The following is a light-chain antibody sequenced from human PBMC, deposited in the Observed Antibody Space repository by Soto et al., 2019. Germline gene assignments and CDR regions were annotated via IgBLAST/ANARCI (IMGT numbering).Light chain of an antibody. V-gene: IGKV3-15*01. Sequence: EIVMTQSPATLSVSPGERVTLSCRASQSVNSNLAWYQQKPGQTPKLLIYVASTRATGIPARFSGSGSGTEFTLTISSLQSEDFAIYYCQQYNAWPLTFGGGIKVEFK. J-gene: IGKJ4*01. CDR3: QQYNAWPLT. CDR2: VAS. CDR1: QSVNSN.